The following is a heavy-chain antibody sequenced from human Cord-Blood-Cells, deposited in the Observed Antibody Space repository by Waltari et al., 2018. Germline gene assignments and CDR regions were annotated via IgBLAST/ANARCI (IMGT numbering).Heavy chain of an antibody. Sequence: QVQLVQSGAEVKKPGASVKVSCKASGYTFTSYGISWVRQDPGQGLEWMGWISAYNGNPNYAQKLQGRVTMTTDTSTSTAYMELRSLRSDDTAVYYCARILYCSSTSCYRLVDYWGQGTLVTVSS. CDR1: GYTFTSYG. CDR2: ISAYNGNP. J-gene: IGHJ4*02. V-gene: IGHV1-18*01. CDR3: ARILYCSSTSCYRLVDY. D-gene: IGHD2-2*01.